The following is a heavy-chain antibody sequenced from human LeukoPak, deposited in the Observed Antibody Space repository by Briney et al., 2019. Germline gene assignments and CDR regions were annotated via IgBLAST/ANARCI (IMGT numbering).Heavy chain of an antibody. D-gene: IGHD3-9*01. Sequence: ASVKVSCKASGYTSTSYYMHWVRQAPGQGLEWMGIINPSGGSTSYAQKFQGRVTMTRDTSTSTVYMELSSLRSEDTAVYYCARSYYEILTPMDYYYYYMDVWGKGTTVTISS. CDR2: INPSGGST. CDR3: ARSYYEILTPMDYYYYYMDV. J-gene: IGHJ6*03. V-gene: IGHV1-46*01. CDR1: GYTSTSYY.